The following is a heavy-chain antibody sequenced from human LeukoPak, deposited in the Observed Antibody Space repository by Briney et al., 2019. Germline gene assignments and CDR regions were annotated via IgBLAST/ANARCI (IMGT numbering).Heavy chain of an antibody. CDR3: ARGRVRLWYSGSYYPSFDY. CDR2: INHSGST. D-gene: IGHD1-26*01. J-gene: IGHJ4*02. V-gene: IGHV4-34*01. CDR1: GGSFSGYY. Sequence: PSETLSLTCAVYGGSFSGYYWSWIRQPPGKGLEWIGEINHSGSTNCNPFLKSRVTISVDTSKNQFSLKLSSVTAADTAVYYCARGRVRLWYSGSYYPSFDYWGQGTLVTVSS.